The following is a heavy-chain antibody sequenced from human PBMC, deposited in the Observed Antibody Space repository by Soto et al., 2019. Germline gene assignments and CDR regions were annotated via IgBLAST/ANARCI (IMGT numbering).Heavy chain of an antibody. Sequence: EVQLVESGGGLVQPGGSLRLSCAASGLPFSSHYMSWIRQAPGRGLEWVAKINPDGRDEQYADSVRGLFTVSRDNTKNLVFLQMKGLRVEDTAVYYCASETWWRLDYWGQGNLVTVSS. CDR3: ASETWWRLDY. V-gene: IGHV3-7*05. J-gene: IGHJ4*02. D-gene: IGHD2-15*01. CDR2: INPDGRDE. CDR1: GLPFSSHY.